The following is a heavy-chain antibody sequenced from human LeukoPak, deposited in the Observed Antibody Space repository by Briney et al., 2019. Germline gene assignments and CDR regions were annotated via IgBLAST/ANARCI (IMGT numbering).Heavy chain of an antibody. J-gene: IGHJ6*03. Sequence: GGSLRLSCAASGFFFSTNSMNWVRQAPGKGLEWVSAISRSSEYMYYADSVKGRFTISRDNAKNSLYLQMSSLRAEDTAVYYCARSYSSSWYDLYYMDVWGKGTTVTVSS. CDR1: GFFFSTNS. CDR2: ISRSSEYM. V-gene: IGHV3-21*01. CDR3: ARSYSSSWYDLYYMDV. D-gene: IGHD6-13*01.